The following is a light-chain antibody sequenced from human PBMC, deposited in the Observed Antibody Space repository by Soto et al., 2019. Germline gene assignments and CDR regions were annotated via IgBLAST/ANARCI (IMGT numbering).Light chain of an antibody. J-gene: IGKJ1*01. CDR3: QQRSNWSPT. CDR2: SAS. Sequence: DTVLTQSPGTLSLTSGERATLSCRASQSISGTYLAWYQQKPGQSPRLLIYSASTRAPGIPDRFSGSGSGTDFTLTISSLEPEDFAVYYCQQRSNWSPTFGQGTKVDIK. V-gene: IGKV3-11*01. CDR1: QSISGTY.